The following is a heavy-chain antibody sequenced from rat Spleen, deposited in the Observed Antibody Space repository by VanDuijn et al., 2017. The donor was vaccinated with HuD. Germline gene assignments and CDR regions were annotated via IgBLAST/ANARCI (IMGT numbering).Heavy chain of an antibody. CDR1: GFTFSNYG. CDR3: SPLPGRNLAY. Sequence: EVQLVESDGALVQPGRSLKLSCAASGFTFSNYGMHWIRQAPTKGLEWVASISPSGGSTYYRDSVKGRFTISRDNAKSTLYLQMSSLRSEDTATYYCSPLPGRNLAYWGQGVVVTVSS. CDR2: ISPSGGST. J-gene: IGHJ2*01. V-gene: IGHV5-19*01. D-gene: IGHD1-4*01.